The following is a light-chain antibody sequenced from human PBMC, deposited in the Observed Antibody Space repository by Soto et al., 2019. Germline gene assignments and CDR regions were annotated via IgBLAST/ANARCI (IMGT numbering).Light chain of an antibody. J-gene: IGLJ2*01. CDR3: GTWDSSPSVPV. CDR2: ENN. CDR1: SSNIGNNY. Sequence: QSVLTQPPSVSAAPGQKVTISCSGSSSNIGNNYVSWYQQLPGTAPKLLIYENNKRPSGIPDRFSGSKSGTSATLGITGLQTGDEADYYCGTWDSSPSVPVFGGGTKLTVL. V-gene: IGLV1-51*02.